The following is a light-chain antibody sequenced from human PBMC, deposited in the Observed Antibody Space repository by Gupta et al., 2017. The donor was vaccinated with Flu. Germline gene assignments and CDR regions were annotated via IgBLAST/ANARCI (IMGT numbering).Light chain of an antibody. CDR3: KQHKHCPFS. CDR1: VKRY. CDR2: TAS. V-gene: IGKV2-30*01. J-gene: IGKJ2*01. Sequence: VKRYLAWYQQRPGQAPRRLIYTASTRASGVPASFSGSGSGTNFTLKISDRQAEDVGIYYCKQHKHCPFSFGQGTTVDIK.